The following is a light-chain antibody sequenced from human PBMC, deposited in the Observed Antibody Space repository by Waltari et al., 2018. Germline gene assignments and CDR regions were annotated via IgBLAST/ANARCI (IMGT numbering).Light chain of an antibody. Sequence: QSVLTQPPSASGTPGQRVTISCSGSSSNIESNYVYWYPQFPGTAPKVLMFKNKRRPSGVSDRFSASKSGASASLAISGLRSDDEADYYCGTWDDSLSRPVFGGGTKLTVL. V-gene: IGLV1-47*01. CDR3: GTWDDSLSRPV. J-gene: IGLJ3*02. CDR2: KNK. CDR1: SSNIESNY.